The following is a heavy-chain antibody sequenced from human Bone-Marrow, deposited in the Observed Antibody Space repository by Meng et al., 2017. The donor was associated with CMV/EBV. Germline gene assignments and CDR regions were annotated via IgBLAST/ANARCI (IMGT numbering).Heavy chain of an antibody. CDR1: GFTFSSYS. J-gene: IGHJ4*02. D-gene: IGHD3-22*01. Sequence: GESLKISCAASGFTFSSYSMNWVRQAPGKGLEWVSSISSSSSYIYYADSVKGRFTISRDNAKNSLYLQMNSLRAEDTAVYYCATYYYDSSGYYLTDKNDYWGQGTLVTVSS. V-gene: IGHV3-21*01. CDR2: ISSSSSYI. CDR3: ATYYYDSSGYYLTDKNDY.